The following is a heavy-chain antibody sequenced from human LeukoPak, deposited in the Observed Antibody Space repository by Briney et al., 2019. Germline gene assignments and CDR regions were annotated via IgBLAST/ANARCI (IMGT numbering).Heavy chain of an antibody. V-gene: IGHV3-21*01. Sequence: PGGSLRLSCAASGFTFSSYAMSWVRQAPGKGLEWVSSISTSRSYIYYADSVKGRFTISRDNAKNSLYLQMNSLRVEDTAVYYCARGYYYGLDVWGKGTTVTISS. CDR1: GFTFSSYA. CDR2: ISTSRSYI. CDR3: ARGYYYGLDV. J-gene: IGHJ6*04.